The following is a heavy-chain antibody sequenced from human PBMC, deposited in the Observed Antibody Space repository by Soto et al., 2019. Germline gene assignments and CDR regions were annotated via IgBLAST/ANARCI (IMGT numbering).Heavy chain of an antibody. D-gene: IGHD6-19*01. J-gene: IGHJ4*02. CDR3: AREVRIEVAGRSSTGDY. CDR1: GGTFSSYA. Sequence: QVQLVQSGAEVKKPGSSVKVSCKASGGTFSSYAISWVRQAPGQGLECMGGIIPIFGTANYAQKFQGRVTITADESTSTAYMELSSLRSEDTAVYYSAREVRIEVAGRSSTGDYWGQGTLVTVSS. CDR2: IIPIFGTA. V-gene: IGHV1-69*01.